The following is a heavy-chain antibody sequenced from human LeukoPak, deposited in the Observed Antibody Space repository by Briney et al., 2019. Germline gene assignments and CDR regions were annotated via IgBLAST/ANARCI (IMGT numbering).Heavy chain of an antibody. Sequence: ASVKVSCKASGYTFTSYGISWVRQASGQGLEWMGWISAYNGNTNYAQKLQGRVTMTTDTSTSTAYMELRSLRSDDTAVYYCARDLERYSSGWYVGGYWGQGTLVTVSS. CDR2: ISAYNGNT. CDR1: GYTFTSYG. J-gene: IGHJ4*02. V-gene: IGHV1-18*01. CDR3: ARDLERYSSGWYVGGY. D-gene: IGHD6-19*01.